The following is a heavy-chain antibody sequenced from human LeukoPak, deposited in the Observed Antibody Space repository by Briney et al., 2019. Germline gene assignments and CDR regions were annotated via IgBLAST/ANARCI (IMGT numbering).Heavy chain of an antibody. J-gene: IGHJ4*02. Sequence: ASVKVSCKASGYTFTSYDINWVRQATGQGLEWTGWMNPNSGNAGYAQKFQGRVTMTRDTSISTAYMELSSLRSDDTAVYYCARGRSSWYVFDYWGQGTLVTVSS. CDR1: GYTFTSYD. CDR2: MNPNSGNA. D-gene: IGHD6-13*01. V-gene: IGHV1-8*01. CDR3: ARGRSSWYVFDY.